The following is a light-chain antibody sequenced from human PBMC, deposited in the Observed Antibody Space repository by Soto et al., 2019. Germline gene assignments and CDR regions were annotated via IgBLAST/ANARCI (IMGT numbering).Light chain of an antibody. CDR3: QQSYSTPLT. Sequence: DIQMTQSPSSLSASVGDRVTITCLASQSSSNYLNWYQRKPGKAPEFLIYAASSLQSGVPSRLSGSGSGTDFTLTISSLQTEDFATYYCQQSYSTPLTLGGGTKVDIK. CDR2: AAS. J-gene: IGKJ4*01. CDR1: QSSSNY. V-gene: IGKV1-39*01.